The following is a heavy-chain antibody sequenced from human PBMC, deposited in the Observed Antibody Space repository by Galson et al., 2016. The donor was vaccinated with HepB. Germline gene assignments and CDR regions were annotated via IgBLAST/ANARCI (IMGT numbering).Heavy chain of an antibody. J-gene: IGHJ4*02. CDR3: ARGGPGGTDFDY. D-gene: IGHD2-15*01. Sequence: SVKVSCKASGGTFNTYAITWVRQAPGQGLEWMGGIIPIFGTTNSAQKFQGRVTITADESTSTAYMELSSLTSDDTGIYYCARGGPGGTDFDYWGQGTLVTVSS. CDR1: GGTFNTYA. CDR2: IIPIFGTT. V-gene: IGHV1-69*13.